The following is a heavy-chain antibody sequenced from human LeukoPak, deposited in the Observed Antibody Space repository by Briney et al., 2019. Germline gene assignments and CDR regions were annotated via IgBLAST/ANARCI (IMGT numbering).Heavy chain of an antibody. CDR2: ISGSGGST. J-gene: IGHJ4*02. CDR3: AKLGGNVAF. D-gene: IGHD4-23*01. CDR1: GFTFSNYA. Sequence: GGSLRLSCAASGFTFSNYAMSWVRQAPGKGLEWVSSISGSGGSTYYVDSVKGRFTISRDNSKNTLHLQMNILRAKDTAAYYCAKLGGNVAFWGQGTLVTVSS. V-gene: IGHV3-23*01.